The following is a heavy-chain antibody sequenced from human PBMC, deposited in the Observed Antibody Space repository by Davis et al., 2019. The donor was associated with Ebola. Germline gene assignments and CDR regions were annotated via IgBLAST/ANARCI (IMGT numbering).Heavy chain of an antibody. D-gene: IGHD4-17*01. CDR1: GYTFTSYG. CDR2: ISAYNGNT. Sequence: AASVKVSCKASGYTFTSYGISWVRQAPGQGLEWMGWISAYNGNTNYAQKFQGRITMTRNTSISTAYMEVSSLRSEDTAVYYCARHINYGDYGSGWFDPWGQGTLVSVSS. CDR3: ARHINYGDYGSGWFDP. J-gene: IGHJ5*02. V-gene: IGHV1-18*04.